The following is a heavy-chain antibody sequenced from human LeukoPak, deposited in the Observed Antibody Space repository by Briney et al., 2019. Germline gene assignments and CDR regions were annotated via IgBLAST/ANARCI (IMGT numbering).Heavy chain of an antibody. V-gene: IGHV1-2*02. CDR1: GYTFSSYG. CDR2: INPDSGGT. D-gene: IGHD6-19*01. CDR3: AREGSGWYGNFDY. Sequence: ASVKVSCKASGYTFSSYGISWVRQAPGQGLEWMGWINPDSGGTNYAQKFQGRVTMTRDTSISTAYMEVSRLRSDDTAVYYCAREGSGWYGNFDYWGQGTLVTVSS. J-gene: IGHJ4*02.